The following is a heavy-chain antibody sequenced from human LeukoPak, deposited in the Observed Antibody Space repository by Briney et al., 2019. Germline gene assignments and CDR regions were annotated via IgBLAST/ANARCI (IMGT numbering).Heavy chain of an antibody. CDR2: INTNTGNP. CDR1: GYTFITYG. Sequence: ASVKVSCKASGYTFITYGMNWVRQAPGQGLEWMGWINTNTGNPTYAQGFTGRFVFSLDTSVSTAYLQISSLKAEDTAVYYCAKNLFYDSSPPYYGMDVWGQGTTVTVSS. V-gene: IGHV7-4-1*02. CDR3: AKNLFYDSSPPYYGMDV. J-gene: IGHJ6*02. D-gene: IGHD3-22*01.